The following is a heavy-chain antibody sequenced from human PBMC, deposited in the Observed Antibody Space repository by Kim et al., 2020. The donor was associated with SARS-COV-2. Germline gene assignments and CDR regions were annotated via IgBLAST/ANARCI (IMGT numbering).Heavy chain of an antibody. V-gene: IGHV3-30*04. D-gene: IGHD2-21*02. CDR1: GFTFSSYA. J-gene: IGHJ4*01. CDR3: ARTELAYCGGDCYSPLD. Sequence: GGSLRLSCAASGFTFSSYAVHWVRQAPGKGLEWVAVISYDGSNIYYADSVQGRFTISRDNSKNTLYLQMNSLRAEDTAVYYCARTELAYCGGDCYSPLD. CDR2: ISYDGSNI.